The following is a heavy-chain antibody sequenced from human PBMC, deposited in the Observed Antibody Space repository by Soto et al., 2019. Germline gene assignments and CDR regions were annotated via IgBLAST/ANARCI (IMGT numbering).Heavy chain of an antibody. J-gene: IGHJ5*02. CDR3: ARQIYCSSTSCYGVWFDP. D-gene: IGHD2-2*01. V-gene: IGHV4-39*01. CDR1: GGSISSSSYY. CDR2: IYYSGST. Sequence: QLQLQESGPGLVKPSETLSLTCTVSGGSISSSSYYWGWIRQPPGKGLEWIGSIYYSGSTYYNPSLKSRVTISVDTSKNQFSLKLSSVTAADTAVYYCARQIYCSSTSCYGVWFDPWGQGTLVTVFS.